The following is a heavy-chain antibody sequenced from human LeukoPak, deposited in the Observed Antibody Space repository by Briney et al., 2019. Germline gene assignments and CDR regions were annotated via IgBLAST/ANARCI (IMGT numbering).Heavy chain of an antibody. Sequence: SETLSLTCAVYGGSFXGYXXSWIRQPXXXXXXWXGXXXXXGSXNXNPSLKSRVTISVDTSKNQFSLKLSSVTAADTAVYYCARGSEGRTPVVPAAIRFGYYYGMDVWGQGTTVTVSS. V-gene: IGHV4-34*01. CDR2: XXXXGSX. J-gene: IGHJ6*02. CDR3: ARGSEGRTPVVPAAIRFGYYYGMDV. D-gene: IGHD2-2*01. CDR1: GGSFXGYX.